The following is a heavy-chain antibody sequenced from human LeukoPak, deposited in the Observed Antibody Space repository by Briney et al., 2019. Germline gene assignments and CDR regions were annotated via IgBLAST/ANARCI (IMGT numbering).Heavy chain of an antibody. CDR3: AKGLSGSHKFVY. J-gene: IGHJ4*02. Sequence: PGGSLRLSCAASGFTFSTHGMHWVRQAPGKGLEWVAFIQNNGRNKYYGDSVKGRLTISRDNSKNTLYLEMNSLRAEDTAVYYCAKGLSGSHKFVYWGQGTLVTVSS. CDR1: GFTFSTHG. V-gene: IGHV3-30*02. D-gene: IGHD3-10*01. CDR2: IQNNGRNK.